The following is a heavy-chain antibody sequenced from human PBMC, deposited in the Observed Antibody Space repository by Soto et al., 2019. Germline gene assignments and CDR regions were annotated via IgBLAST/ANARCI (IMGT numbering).Heavy chain of an antibody. V-gene: IGHV1-69*13. J-gene: IGHJ4*02. CDR3: ARVGGTYYYDSSGHNTELGYFDY. Sequence: SVKVSCKASGGTFSSYAISWVRQAPGQGLEWMGGIIPIFGTANYAQKFQGRVTITADESTSTAYMELSSLRSEDTAVYYCARVGGTYYYDSSGHNTELGYFDYWGQGTLVTVSS. D-gene: IGHD3-22*01. CDR1: GGTFSSYA. CDR2: IIPIFGTA.